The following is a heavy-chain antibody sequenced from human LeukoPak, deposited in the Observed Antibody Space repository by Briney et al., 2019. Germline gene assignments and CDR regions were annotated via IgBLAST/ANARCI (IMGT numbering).Heavy chain of an antibody. CDR1: GGSISSVGYS. CDR2: IYHSGST. D-gene: IGHD6-13*01. V-gene: IGHV4-30-2*01. CDR3: ARARVPIAAAGTGWFDP. Sequence: PSETLSLTCAVSGGSISSVGYSWSWIGQPPGKGLDWFGYIYHSGSTYYNPSLKSRVTISVDRSKNQFSLKLSPVTAADTAVYYCARARVPIAAAGTGWFDPWGQGTLVTVSS. J-gene: IGHJ5*02.